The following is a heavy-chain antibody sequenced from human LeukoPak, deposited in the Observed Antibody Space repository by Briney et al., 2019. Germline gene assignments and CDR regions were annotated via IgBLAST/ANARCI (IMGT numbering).Heavy chain of an antibody. V-gene: IGHV4-39*01. J-gene: IGHJ3*02. Sequence: PSETLSLTCTVSGGSISSGGYYWGWIRQPPGKGLEWIGSIYYSGSTYYNPSLKSRVTISVDTSKNQFSLKLSSVTAADTAVYYCARPNLRSWLNWGAFDIWGQGTMVTVSS. CDR3: ARPNLRSWLNWGAFDI. CDR2: IYYSGST. D-gene: IGHD6-13*01. CDR1: GGSISSGGYY.